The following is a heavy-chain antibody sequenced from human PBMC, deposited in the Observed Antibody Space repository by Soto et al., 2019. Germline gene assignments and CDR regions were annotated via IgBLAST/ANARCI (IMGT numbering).Heavy chain of an antibody. CDR3: ARDTATGFGSYSYGLDV. D-gene: IGHD3-9*01. J-gene: IGHJ6*02. CDR2: VYYSVST. CDR1: GASIWNYY. Sequence: SETLSLTCTVSGASIWNYYWSWIRQPPGKGLEWIGYVYYSVSTNYKPSLKSRVTISVDMSKNHFSLKLASVTAADTAVYYCARDTATGFGSYSYGLDVWGQGTTFTVSS. V-gene: IGHV4-59*01.